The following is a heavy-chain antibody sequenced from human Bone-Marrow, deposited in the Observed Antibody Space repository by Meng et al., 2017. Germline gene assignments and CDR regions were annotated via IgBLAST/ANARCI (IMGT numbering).Heavy chain of an antibody. Sequence: VPARESGPGPVKPSGTLALTCAASGGSISSSNWWSWVRQPPGKGLEWIGEIYHSGSTNYNPSLKSRVTISVDKSKNQFSLKLSSVTAADTAVYYCARGSSSSWPNFDYWGQGTLVTVSS. J-gene: IGHJ4*02. CDR2: IYHSGST. CDR3: ARGSSSSWPNFDY. CDR1: GGSISSSNW. V-gene: IGHV4-4*02. D-gene: IGHD6-13*01.